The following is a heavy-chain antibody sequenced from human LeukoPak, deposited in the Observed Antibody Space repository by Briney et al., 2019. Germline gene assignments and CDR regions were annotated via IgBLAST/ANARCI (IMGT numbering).Heavy chain of an antibody. CDR2: INPNSGGT. Sequence: GASVKVSCKASGYTFTGYYMHWVRQAPGQGLEWVGRINPNSGGTNYAQKFQGRVTMTRDTSISTAYMELSRLRSDDTAVYYCARGDDYGDSGLDYWGQGTLVTVSS. D-gene: IGHD4-17*01. J-gene: IGHJ4*02. V-gene: IGHV1-2*06. CDR3: ARGDDYGDSGLDY. CDR1: GYTFTGYY.